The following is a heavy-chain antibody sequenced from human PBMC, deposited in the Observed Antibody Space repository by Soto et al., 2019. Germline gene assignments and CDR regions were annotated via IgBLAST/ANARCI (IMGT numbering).Heavy chain of an antibody. CDR1: GGSISSGGYY. J-gene: IGHJ2*01. V-gene: IGHV4-31*03. CDR3: ASERACSGGSCYFNWYFDL. CDR2: IYYSGST. D-gene: IGHD2-15*01. Sequence: QVQLQESGPGLVKPSQTLSLTCTVSGGSISSGGYYWSWIRQHPGMGLEGIGYIYYSGSTYYNPSLKSRVTISVDTSKNQFSLKLSSVTAADTAVYYCASERACSGGSCYFNWYFDLWGRGTLVTVSS.